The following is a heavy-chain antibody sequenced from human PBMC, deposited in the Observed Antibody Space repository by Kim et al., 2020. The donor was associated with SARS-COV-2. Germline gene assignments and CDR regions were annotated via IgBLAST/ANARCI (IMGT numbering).Heavy chain of an antibody. Sequence: GGSLRLSCAASGFTFSSYGMHWVRQAPGKGLEWVAVISYDGSNKYYADSVKGRFTISRDNSKNTLYLQMNSLRAEDTAVYYCAKAPWYYYDSSGYYYDYWGQGTLVTVSS. V-gene: IGHV3-30*18. D-gene: IGHD3-22*01. J-gene: IGHJ4*02. CDR2: ISYDGSNK. CDR3: AKAPWYYYDSSGYYYDY. CDR1: GFTFSSYG.